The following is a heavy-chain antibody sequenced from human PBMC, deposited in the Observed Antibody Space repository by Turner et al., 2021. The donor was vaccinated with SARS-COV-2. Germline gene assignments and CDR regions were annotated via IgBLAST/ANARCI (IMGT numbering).Heavy chain of an antibody. J-gene: IGHJ5*02. Sequence: QVQLVQSGAEVKKPGASVTVSCMASGYTFTGYYMHWVRQAPGQGLGWVGWINPNSGGTNYAQKFQGRVTMTRDTSISTAYMDLSRLRSDDTAVYYCAREGAPVSSSSRVWFDPWGQGTLVTVSS. V-gene: IGHV1-2*02. CDR1: GYTFTGYY. CDR3: AREGAPVSSSSRVWFDP. CDR2: INPNSGGT. D-gene: IGHD6-6*01.